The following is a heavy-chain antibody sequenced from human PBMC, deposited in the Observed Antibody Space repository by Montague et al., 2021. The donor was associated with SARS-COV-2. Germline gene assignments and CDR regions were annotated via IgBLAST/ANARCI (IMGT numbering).Heavy chain of an antibody. J-gene: IGHJ4*02. V-gene: IGHV4-59*01. CDR2: IYYSGTT. Sequence: SETLSLTCAVSSGSFRGYYWSWIRQPPGKGLEWIGYIYYSGTTNYNPSLKSRVTISVDTSKNQFSLKLSSVTAADTAVFYCARTRLDYNDYVFDYWGQGILVTVSS. CDR1: SGSFRGYY. CDR3: ARTRLDYNDYVFDY. D-gene: IGHD4-11*01.